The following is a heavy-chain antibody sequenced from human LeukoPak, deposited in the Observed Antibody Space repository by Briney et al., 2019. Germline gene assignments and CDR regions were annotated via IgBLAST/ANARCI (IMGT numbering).Heavy chain of an antibody. J-gene: IGHJ5*02. V-gene: IGHV4-59*08. CDR1: GGSISSYY. CDR3: ARGLIRLSWFDP. CDR2: IYYSGST. Sequence: SETLSLTCTVSGGSISSYYWSWIRQPPGKGLEWIGYIYYSGSTYYNPSLKSRVTISVDTSKNQFSLKLSSVTAADTAVYYCARGLIRLSWFDPWGQGTLVTVSS. D-gene: IGHD2-8*01.